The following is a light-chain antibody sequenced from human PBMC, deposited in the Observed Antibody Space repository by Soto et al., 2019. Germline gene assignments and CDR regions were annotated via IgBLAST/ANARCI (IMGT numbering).Light chain of an antibody. Sequence: VLTQSPGTLSLSPGERATLSCRASQSVRSTSLAWYQQNPGQAPKLLIYGASSRATGIPDRFSGGVSGTGFTLTISRLEPEDFAVYYCQLNGSSPPSTFGQGTRLEIK. J-gene: IGKJ5*01. CDR3: QLNGSSPPST. V-gene: IGKV3-20*01. CDR1: QSVRSTS. CDR2: GAS.